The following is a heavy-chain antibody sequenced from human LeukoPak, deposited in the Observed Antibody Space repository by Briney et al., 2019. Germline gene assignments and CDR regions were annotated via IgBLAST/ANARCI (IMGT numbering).Heavy chain of an antibody. CDR2: ISYDGRSY. Sequence: GGSLRLSCAASGFTFSASSMHWVRQAPGKGLEWVAVISYDGRSYYYADSVKGRFTISRDNSKNTLYLQMTSLTAEDTAVYCCARETGDRRVVYWGQGTLVTVSS. CDR1: GFTFSASS. V-gene: IGHV3-30*04. D-gene: IGHD2-2*01. J-gene: IGHJ4*02. CDR3: ARETGDRRVVY.